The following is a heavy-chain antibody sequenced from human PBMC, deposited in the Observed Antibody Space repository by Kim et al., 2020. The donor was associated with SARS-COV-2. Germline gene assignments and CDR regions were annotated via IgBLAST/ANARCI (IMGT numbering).Heavy chain of an antibody. J-gene: IGHJ4*02. Sequence: SETLSLTCAVSGGSISSSNWWSWVRQPPGKGLEWIGEIYHSGSTNYNPSLKSRVTISVDKSKNQFTLKLSSVTAADTAVYYCAGSRGYYYGSGSYSDENYWGQGTLVTVSS. CDR3: AGSRGYYYGSGSYSDENY. CDR1: GGSISSSNW. CDR2: IYHSGST. D-gene: IGHD3-10*01. V-gene: IGHV4-4*02.